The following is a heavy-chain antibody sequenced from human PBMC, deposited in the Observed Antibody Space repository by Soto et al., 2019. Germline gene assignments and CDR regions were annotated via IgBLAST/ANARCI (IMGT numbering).Heavy chain of an antibody. CDR3: ARSHVGCGDYKDAFDI. CDR2: INPNSGGT. D-gene: IGHD3-3*02. Sequence: SSLKLSCTASGYIFTGYYIQWVRQAPGQGLEWMGWINPNSGGTKFAQKFQGRVTMTSDTSTNTAYMELRRLRSDDTAVYYCARSHVGCGDYKDAFDIWGQGKMVTFSS. J-gene: IGHJ3*02. V-gene: IGHV1-2*02. CDR1: GYIFTGYY.